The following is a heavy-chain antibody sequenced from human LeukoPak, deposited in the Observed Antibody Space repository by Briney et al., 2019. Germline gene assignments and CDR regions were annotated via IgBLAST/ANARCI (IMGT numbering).Heavy chain of an antibody. CDR3: ARRGSSWYGTPLGY. V-gene: IGHV4-34*01. CDR1: GGSFSGYY. Sequence: KSSETLSLTCAVYGGSFSGYYWSWIRQPPGKGLEWIGEINHSGSTNYNPSLKSRVTISVDTSKNQFSLKLSSVTAADTAVYYCARRGSSWYGTPLGYWGQGTLVTVSS. D-gene: IGHD6-13*01. CDR2: INHSGST. J-gene: IGHJ4*02.